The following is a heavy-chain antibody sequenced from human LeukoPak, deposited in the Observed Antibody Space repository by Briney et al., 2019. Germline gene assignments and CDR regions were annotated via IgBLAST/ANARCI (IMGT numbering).Heavy chain of an antibody. J-gene: IGHJ4*02. Sequence: GGSLRLSCAASGFTFSSYGVHWVRQAPGTGLEWVAFIRYDGSNKYYADSVKGRFTISRDNSKNTLYLQMNSLRAEDTAVYYCAKVFEYSSSSLFDYWGQGTLVTVSS. CDR3: AKVFEYSSSSLFDY. CDR1: GFTFSSYG. D-gene: IGHD6-6*01. CDR2: IRYDGSNK. V-gene: IGHV3-30*02.